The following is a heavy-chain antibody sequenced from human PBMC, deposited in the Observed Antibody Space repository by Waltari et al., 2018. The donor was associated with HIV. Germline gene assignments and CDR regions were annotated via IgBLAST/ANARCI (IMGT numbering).Heavy chain of an antibody. V-gene: IGHV3-30*02. CDR2: IRYDGSNK. D-gene: IGHD3-10*01. Sequence: QVQLVESGGGVVQPGGSLRLSCAASGFTFSSYGMHWVRQAPGKGLEWVAFIRYDGSNKYYADSVKGRFTSSRDNSKNTLYLQMNSLRAEDTAVYYCAKGITMVSTDYWGQGTLVTVSS. CDR1: GFTFSSYG. CDR3: AKGITMVSTDY. J-gene: IGHJ4*02.